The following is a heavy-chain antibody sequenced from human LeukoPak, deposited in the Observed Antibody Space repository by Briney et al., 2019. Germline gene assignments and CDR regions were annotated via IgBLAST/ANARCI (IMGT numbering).Heavy chain of an antibody. J-gene: IGHJ4*02. CDR3: AREGNRLSFEY. CDR2: IYSSGST. Sequence: PSETLSLTCTVSGGSISSHYWSWIRQPAGKGLVWIGRIYSSGSTNYKPSLKSRVTISVDKSKNQFSLKLSSVTAADTAVYYCAREGNRLSFEYWGQGTLVTVAS. CDR1: GGSISSHY. V-gene: IGHV4-4*07.